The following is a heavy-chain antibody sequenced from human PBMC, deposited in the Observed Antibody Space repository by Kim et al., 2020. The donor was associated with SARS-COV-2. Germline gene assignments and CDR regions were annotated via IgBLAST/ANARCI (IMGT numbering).Heavy chain of an antibody. CDR3: ARVTPYGSGSYYFLDV. D-gene: IGHD3-10*01. CDR1: GFTFSSYA. Sequence: GGSLRLSCAASGFTFSSYAMHRVRQAPGKGLEWVAVISYDGSNKYYADSVKGRFTISRDNSKNTLYLQMNSLRPEDTAVHYCARVTPYGSGSYYFLDV. CDR2: ISYDGSNK. J-gene: IGHJ6*01. V-gene: IGHV3-30*04.